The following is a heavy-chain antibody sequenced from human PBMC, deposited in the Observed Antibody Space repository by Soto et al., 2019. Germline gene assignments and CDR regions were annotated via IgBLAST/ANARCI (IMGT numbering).Heavy chain of an antibody. V-gene: IGHV3-21*01. J-gene: IGHJ6*02. CDR3: ARWGATVPTWPYGLDV. CDR2: FSRGNPNI. D-gene: IGHD4-17*01. Sequence: EVQLVESGGGLVKPGGSLRLSCVASGFTFSSYPMTWVRQAPGRGLEWVSSFSRGNPNIYYANSVKGRFTISRDDAKNSLYLQMNSLRDEDTAVYYCARWGATVPTWPYGLDVWGQGTTVTVSS. CDR1: GFTFSSYP.